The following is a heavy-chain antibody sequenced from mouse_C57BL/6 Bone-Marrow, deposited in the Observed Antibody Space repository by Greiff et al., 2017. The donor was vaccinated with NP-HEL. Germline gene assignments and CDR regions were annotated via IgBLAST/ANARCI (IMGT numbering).Heavy chain of an antibody. CDR1: GYAFTNYL. V-gene: IGHV1-54*01. Sequence: VKLMESGAELVRPGTSVKVSCKASGYAFTNYLIEWVKQRPGQGLEWIGVINPGSGGTNYNEKFKGKATLTADKSSSTAYMQLSSLTSEDSAVYFCARNYGYFDVWGTGTTVTVSS. J-gene: IGHJ1*03. CDR3: ARNYGYFDV. CDR2: INPGSGGT.